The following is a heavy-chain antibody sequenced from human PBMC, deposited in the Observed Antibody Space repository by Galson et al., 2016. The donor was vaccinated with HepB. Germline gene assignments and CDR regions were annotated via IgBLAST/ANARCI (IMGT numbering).Heavy chain of an antibody. Sequence: SVKVSCKASGYNLTSYGISWERQAPGQGLEWMGWSSAYSGNTNYAQKLQGRVTMTTDTSTSTAYMELRSLRSDDTAVYYCAREYSTSWYVDYWGQGTLVTVSS. V-gene: IGHV1-18*04. CDR1: GYNLTSYG. CDR3: AREYSTSWYVDY. D-gene: IGHD6-13*01. J-gene: IGHJ4*02. CDR2: SSAYSGNT.